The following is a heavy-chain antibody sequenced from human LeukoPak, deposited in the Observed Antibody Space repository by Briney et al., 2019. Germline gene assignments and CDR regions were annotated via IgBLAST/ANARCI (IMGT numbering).Heavy chain of an antibody. CDR3: ARASGGSYGLRYYFDY. Sequence: SETLSLTCTVSGGSISSYYWSWIRQPPGKGLEWIGYTYYSGSTNYNPSLKSRVTISVDTSKNQFSLKLSSVTAADTAVYYCARASGGSYGLRYYFDYWGQGTLVTVSS. CDR2: TYYSGST. V-gene: IGHV4-59*01. D-gene: IGHD5-18*01. J-gene: IGHJ4*02. CDR1: GGSISSYY.